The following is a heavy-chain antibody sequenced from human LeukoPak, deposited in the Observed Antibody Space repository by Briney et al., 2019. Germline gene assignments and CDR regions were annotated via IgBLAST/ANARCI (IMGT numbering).Heavy chain of an antibody. CDR2: ISGSGGST. V-gene: IGHV3-23*01. D-gene: IGHD3-9*01. CDR1: GFTFSSYA. Sequence: GVSLRLSCAASGFTFSSYAMSWVRQAPGKGLEWVSAISGSGGSTYYADSVKGRFTISRDNSKNTLYLQMNSLRAEDTAVYYCAKGGLRYFDWSEDAFDIWGQGTMVTVSS. J-gene: IGHJ3*02. CDR3: AKGGLRYFDWSEDAFDI.